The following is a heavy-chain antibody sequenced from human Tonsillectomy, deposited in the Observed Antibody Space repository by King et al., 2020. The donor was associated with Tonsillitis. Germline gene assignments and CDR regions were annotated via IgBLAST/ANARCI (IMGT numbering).Heavy chain of an antibody. J-gene: IGHJ4*02. CDR3: ARDGYCTGGSCYSNLYYFDY. Sequence: VQLVESGGGLVQPGGSLRLSCAASGFTLSTHGISWVRQAPGKGLEWVSTISVHYYQIYYVDSVKCRLTLSSDDSENTVNLQMNSLRAEDTAIYFCARDGYCTGGSCYSNLYYFDYWGQGALVTVSS. V-gene: IGHV3-23*04. CDR2: ISVHYYQI. D-gene: IGHD2-15*01. CDR1: GFTLSTHG.